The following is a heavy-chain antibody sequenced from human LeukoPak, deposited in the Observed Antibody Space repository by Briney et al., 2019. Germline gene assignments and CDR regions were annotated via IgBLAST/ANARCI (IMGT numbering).Heavy chain of an antibody. CDR2: IYYSGRT. J-gene: IGHJ3*02. V-gene: IGHV4-59*05. Sequence: PETPSLTCTVSGGSISSYYWSWIRQPPGKGLEWIGSIYYSGRTYYNPSLKSRVTISVDTSKSQFSLKLSSVTAADTAVYYCARHNKAFDIWGQGKTFTVSS. CDR1: GGSISSYY. D-gene: IGHD2/OR15-2a*01. CDR3: ARHNKAFDI.